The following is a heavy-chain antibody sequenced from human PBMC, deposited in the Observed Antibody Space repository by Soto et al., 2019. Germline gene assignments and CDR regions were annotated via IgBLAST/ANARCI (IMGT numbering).Heavy chain of an antibody. CDR1: GGSISSGGYY. J-gene: IGHJ5*02. D-gene: IGHD3-22*01. Sequence: PSETLSLTCTVSGGSISSGGYYWSWIRQHPGKGLEWIGYIYYSGSTYYNPSLKSRVTISVDTSKNQFSLKPSSVTAADTAVYYCAKFSYHDSSGYYFYWFDPWGQGALVTVSS. CDR3: AKFSYHDSSGYYFYWFDP. V-gene: IGHV4-31*03. CDR2: IYYSGST.